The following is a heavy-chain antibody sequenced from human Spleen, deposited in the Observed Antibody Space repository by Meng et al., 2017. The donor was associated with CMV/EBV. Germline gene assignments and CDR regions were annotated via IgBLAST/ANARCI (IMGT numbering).Heavy chain of an antibody. V-gene: IGHV1-69*05. CDR3: ARIGLCSGTTCYTGDYSSRHFDY. CDR2: IIPIFGTA. J-gene: IGHJ4*02. Sequence: ISWVRQDPGQGLEWMGGIIPIFGTANYAQNFQGRVTITTDESRNTAYMELSSLRSEDTAVYYCARIGLCSGTTCYTGDYSSRHFDYWGQGTLVTVSS. D-gene: IGHD2-2*02.